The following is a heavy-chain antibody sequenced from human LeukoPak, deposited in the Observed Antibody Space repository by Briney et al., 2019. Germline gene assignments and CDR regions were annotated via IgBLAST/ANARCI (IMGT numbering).Heavy chain of an antibody. V-gene: IGHV1-46*01. Sequence: GASVKVSCKASGYTLTSYYMHWVRQAPGQGLEWMGIINPSGGSTSYAQKFQGRVTMTRDTSTSTVYMELSSLRSEDTAVYYCARTSEGYSSSSPLDYWGRGTLVTVSS. D-gene: IGHD6-6*01. CDR2: INPSGGST. J-gene: IGHJ4*02. CDR3: ARTSEGYSSSSPLDY. CDR1: GYTLTSYY.